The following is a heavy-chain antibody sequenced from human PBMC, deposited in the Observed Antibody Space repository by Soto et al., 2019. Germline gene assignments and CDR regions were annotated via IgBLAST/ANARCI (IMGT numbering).Heavy chain of an antibody. J-gene: IGHJ4*02. CDR3: ASDRGDSSSWWDY. CDR2: IIPILGIA. CDR1: GGTFSSYT. V-gene: IGHV1-69*02. Sequence: QVQLVQSGAEVKKPGSSVKVSCKASGGTFSSYTISWVRQAPGQGLEWMGRIIPILGIANYAQKFQGRVTITADKSTSTAYMELSSLRSEDTAVDYCASDRGDSSSWWDYWGQGTLVTVSS. D-gene: IGHD6-13*01.